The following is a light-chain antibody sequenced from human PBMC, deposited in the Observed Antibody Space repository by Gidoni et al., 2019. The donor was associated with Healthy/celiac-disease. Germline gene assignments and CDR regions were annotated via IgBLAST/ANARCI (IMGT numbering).Light chain of an antibody. CDR3: QQYYSTPQT. CDR2: WAS. J-gene: IGKJ1*01. Sequence: DLAMTQPPDFVAVSLSERATIHCKSSQSVFYSSHNKNYLACYQQKPGPPPNLLMYWASTREAGVPDRFSGGGAWADFTLTISSRQAEDVAVYYCQQYYSTPQTFGQGTKVEIK. V-gene: IGKV4-1*01. CDR1: QSVFYSSHNKNY.